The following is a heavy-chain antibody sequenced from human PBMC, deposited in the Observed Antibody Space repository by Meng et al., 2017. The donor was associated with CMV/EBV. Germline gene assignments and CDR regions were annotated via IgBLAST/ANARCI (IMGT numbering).Heavy chain of an antibody. CDR1: RYTFTGYY. V-gene: IGHV1-2*02. Sequence: ASVKVSCKASRYTFTGYYIHWVRRAPGQGLEWMGWINPNNGGTNYTQKFQGRVTMTRDTSISTAYMELTRLRYDDTAVYYCVRVDIVAAGFHYGMDVWGQGTTVTVSS. D-gene: IGHD2-15*01. CDR3: VRVDIVAAGFHYGMDV. J-gene: IGHJ6*02. CDR2: INPNNGGT.